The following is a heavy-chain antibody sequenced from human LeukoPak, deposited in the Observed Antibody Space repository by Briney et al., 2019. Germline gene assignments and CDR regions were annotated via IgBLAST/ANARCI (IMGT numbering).Heavy chain of an antibody. CDR2: IRYDGSNK. Sequence: GGSLRLSCAASGFTFSSYGMHWVRQAPGKGLEWVAFIRYDGSNKYYADSVKGRFTISRDNSKNTLYLQMNSLRAEDTAVYYCAKGMYSSSALDAFDIWGRGTMVTVSS. CDR1: GFTFSSYG. CDR3: AKGMYSSSALDAFDI. V-gene: IGHV3-30*02. J-gene: IGHJ3*02. D-gene: IGHD6-6*01.